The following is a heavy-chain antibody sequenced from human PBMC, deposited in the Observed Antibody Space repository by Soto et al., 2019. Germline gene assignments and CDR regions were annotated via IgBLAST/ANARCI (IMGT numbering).Heavy chain of an antibody. D-gene: IGHD5-18*01. CDR3: ARDEGIEPAPQDF. CDR2: INEEGSEK. Sequence: PGGSLRLSCAASGFTFSGHWMTLVRQVPGAGLEWVATINEEGSEKYYVASVKGRFTISRDNAKNSLFLQLSSLRAEDTAVYYCARDEGIEPAPQDFWGVGTLVTVSS. CDR1: GFTFSGHW. J-gene: IGHJ4*02. V-gene: IGHV3-7*03.